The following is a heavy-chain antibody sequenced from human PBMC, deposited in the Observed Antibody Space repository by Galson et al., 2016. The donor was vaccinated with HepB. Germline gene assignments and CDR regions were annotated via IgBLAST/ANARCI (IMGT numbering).Heavy chain of an antibody. CDR1: GSTFSMYG. CDR3: AKDIRPVKATLDYYFYAMDV. D-gene: IGHD1-1*01. V-gene: IGHV3-23*01. J-gene: IGHJ6*04. Sequence: SLRLSCAASGSTFSMYGMDWVRQAPGKGLEWVSAIRAGGESTSYADPVKGRFTISRDNSKDTLYLQMANLRADDTAVYYCAKDIRPVKATLDYYFYAMDVWGSGTTVTVSS. CDR2: IRAGGEST.